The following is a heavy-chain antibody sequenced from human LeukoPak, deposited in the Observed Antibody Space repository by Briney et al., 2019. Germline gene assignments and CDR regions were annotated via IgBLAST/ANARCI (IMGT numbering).Heavy chain of an antibody. J-gene: IGHJ4*02. CDR2: LNWNGDTT. CDR1: GFTFDEYA. V-gene: IGHV3-20*04. D-gene: IGHD3-22*01. Sequence: TGGSLRLSCAASGFTFDEYAMGWVRQLPGKGLEWVSGLNWNGDTTDYADSVRGRFTISRDNAKNSLYLQMNSLTAEDTAFYYCASRHSDGYFDYWGQGTLVTVSS. CDR3: ASRHSDGYFDY.